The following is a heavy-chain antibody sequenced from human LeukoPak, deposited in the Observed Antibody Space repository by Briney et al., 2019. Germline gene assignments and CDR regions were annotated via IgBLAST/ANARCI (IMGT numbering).Heavy chain of an antibody. CDR2: INFDGSST. CDR1: GFTFSSYW. D-gene: IGHD3-22*01. CDR3: AKLYDSSGYFPVYYYYYGMDV. V-gene: IGHV3-74*01. J-gene: IGHJ6*02. Sequence: GGSLRLSCAASGFTFSSYWMHWVRQAPGKGLVWVSRINFDGSSTGYADSVKGRFTISRDNSKNTLYLQMNSLRAEDTAVYYCAKLYDSSGYFPVYYYYYGMDVWGQGTTVTVSS.